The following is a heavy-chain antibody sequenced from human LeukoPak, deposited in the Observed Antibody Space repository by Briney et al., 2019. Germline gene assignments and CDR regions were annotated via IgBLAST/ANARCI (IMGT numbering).Heavy chain of an antibody. Sequence: GASVKVSCKASGYIFTNYFIHWVRQAPGQGLEWMGWINPNSGGTNYAQKFQGRVTMTRDTSISTAYMELSRLRSDDTAVYYCARGLPSPGDVWYLDYWGQGTLVTVSS. CDR2: INPNSGGT. D-gene: IGHD2-8*01. CDR3: ARGLPSPGDVWYLDY. CDR1: GYIFTNYF. J-gene: IGHJ4*02. V-gene: IGHV1-2*02.